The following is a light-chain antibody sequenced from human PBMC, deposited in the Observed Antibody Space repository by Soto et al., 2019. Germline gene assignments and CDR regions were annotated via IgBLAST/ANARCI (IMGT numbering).Light chain of an antibody. CDR1: TLGDKY. CDR3: QAWDSSTAVV. Sequence: SYELTQPPSVSVSPGQTASITCSGDTLGDKYACWYQQKPGQSPVVVIYQDIKRPSGIPERFSGSNSGNTATLTISGTQAMDEADYYCQAWDSSTAVVFGGGTKLTVL. V-gene: IGLV3-1*01. J-gene: IGLJ2*01. CDR2: QDI.